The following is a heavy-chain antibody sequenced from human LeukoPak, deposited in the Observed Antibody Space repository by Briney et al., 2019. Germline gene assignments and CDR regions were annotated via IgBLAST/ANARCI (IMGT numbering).Heavy chain of an antibody. CDR2: ISTDGYTT. CDR1: GLAFSAYK. D-gene: IGHD5-18*01. V-gene: IGHV3-74*01. CDR3: ATSYGYAFDI. Sequence: GGSLRLSCAASGLAFSAYKMHWVRQAPRKGLVWVSRISTDGYTTYYADSVKGRFTISRDNSKNTLYLQMNSLRAEDTAVYYCATSYGYAFDIWGQGTMVTVSS. J-gene: IGHJ3*02.